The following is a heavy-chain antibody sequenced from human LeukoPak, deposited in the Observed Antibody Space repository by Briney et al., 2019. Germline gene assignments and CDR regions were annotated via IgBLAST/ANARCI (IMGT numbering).Heavy chain of an antibody. CDR3: ARDVSAYSGYL. Sequence: SETLSLTCAVYGGSFSGYYWSWIRQPPGKGLEWIGEINHSGSTNYNPSLKSRVTISVDTSKNQFSLKLSSVTAADTAIYYCARDVSAYSGYLWGQGTLVTVSS. CDR2: INHSGST. CDR1: GGSFSGYY. V-gene: IGHV4-34*01. D-gene: IGHD5-12*01. J-gene: IGHJ4*02.